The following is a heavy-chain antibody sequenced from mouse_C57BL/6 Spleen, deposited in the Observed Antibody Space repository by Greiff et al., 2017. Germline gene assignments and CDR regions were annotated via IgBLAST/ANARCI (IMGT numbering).Heavy chain of an antibody. D-gene: IGHD2-4*01. V-gene: IGHV1-64*01. J-gene: IGHJ2*01. CDR1: GYTFTSYW. CDR2: IHPNSGST. Sequence: QVQLQQPGAELVKPGASVKLSCKASGYTFTSYWMHWVKQRPGQGLEWIGMIHPNSGSTNYNEKFKSKATLTVDKSSSTAYMQLSSLTSEDSAVYYCASFYDYDGGYYFDYWGQGTTLTVSS. CDR3: ASFYDYDGGYYFDY.